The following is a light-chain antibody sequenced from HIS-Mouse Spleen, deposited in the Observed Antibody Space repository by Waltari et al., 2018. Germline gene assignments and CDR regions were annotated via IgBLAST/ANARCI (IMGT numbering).Light chain of an antibody. CDR3: CSYAGSYTFPYV. J-gene: IGLJ1*01. V-gene: IGLV2-11*01. CDR1: SSDVGGYNS. Sequence: QSALTQPRPVSWSPGQSVTISSTGTSSDVGGYNSVSLYQQHPGKAPKLMIYDVSKRPSGVPDRFSGSKSGNTASLTISGLQAEDEADYYCCSYAGSYTFPYVFGTGTKVTVL. CDR2: DVS.